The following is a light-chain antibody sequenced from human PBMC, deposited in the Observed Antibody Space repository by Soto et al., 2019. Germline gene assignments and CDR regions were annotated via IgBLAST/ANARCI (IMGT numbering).Light chain of an antibody. CDR3: QQYYSYQLT. Sequence: AIRMTQSPSSFSASTGDRVTITCRASQGIRSYLAWYQQKPGKAPKLLIYAASTLQSGVPSRFSGSGSGTDFPLTISCLQSEDFATYYCQQYYSYQLTFGGGTKVEIK. CDR2: AAS. J-gene: IGKJ4*01. CDR1: QGIRSY. V-gene: IGKV1-8*01.